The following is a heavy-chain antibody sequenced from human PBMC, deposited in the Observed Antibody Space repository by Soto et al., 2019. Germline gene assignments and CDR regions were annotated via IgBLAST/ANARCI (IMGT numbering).Heavy chain of an antibody. D-gene: IGHD6-19*01. CDR2: IIPIFGTA. V-gene: IGHV1-69*06. CDR1: GGTFSSYA. CDR3: ARIVVVAGTRAFDI. J-gene: IGHJ3*02. Sequence: SVQVSCKASGGTFSSYAISWVRQAPGQGLEWMGGIIPIFGTANYAQKFQGRVTITADKSTSTAYMELSSLRSEDTAVYYCARIVVVAGTRAFDIWGQGTMVTVSS.